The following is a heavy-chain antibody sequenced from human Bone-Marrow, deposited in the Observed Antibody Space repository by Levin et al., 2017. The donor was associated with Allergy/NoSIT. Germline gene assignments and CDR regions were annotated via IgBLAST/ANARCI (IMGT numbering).Heavy chain of an antibody. CDR3: ARAYSSGWYYVDY. V-gene: IGHV3-33*01. CDR2: IWVDGRKE. CDR1: GFPFSSYG. J-gene: IGHJ4*02. Sequence: GGSLRLSCTASGFPFSSYGMHWVRQPPGKGLEWVAVIWVDGRKEYYAASVKGRFPMSRDNSRTPLYLQMADLTADDTALYYCARAYSSGWYYVDYWGQGTLVTVSS. D-gene: IGHD6-19*01.